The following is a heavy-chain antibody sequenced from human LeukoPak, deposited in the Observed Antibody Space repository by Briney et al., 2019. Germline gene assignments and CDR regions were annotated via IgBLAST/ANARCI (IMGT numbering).Heavy chain of an antibody. CDR1: GFTFSSYW. V-gene: IGHV3-7*01. CDR2: IKQDGSEK. J-gene: IGHJ4*02. D-gene: IGHD2-15*01. Sequence: GGSLRLSCAASGFTFSSYWMSWVRQAPGKGLEWVANIKQDGSEKYYVDSVKGRFTISRDNAKNSLYLQMNSLRAEDTAVYYCAREKCSGGSCTLDYWGQGTLLTVSS. CDR3: AREKCSGGSCTLDY.